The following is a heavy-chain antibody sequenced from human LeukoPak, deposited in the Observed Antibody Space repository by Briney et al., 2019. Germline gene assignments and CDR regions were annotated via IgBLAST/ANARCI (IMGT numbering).Heavy chain of an antibody. CDR2: ISYDGSNK. CDR1: GFTFGSYA. Sequence: HPGGSLRLSCAASGFTFGSYAMHWVRQAPGKGLEWVAVISYDGSNKYYADSVKGRFTISRDNSKNTLYLQMNSLRAEDTAVYYCARGAGSSRFYYYMDVWGKGTTVTVSS. V-gene: IGHV3-30*01. D-gene: IGHD6-13*01. CDR3: ARGAGSSRFYYYMDV. J-gene: IGHJ6*03.